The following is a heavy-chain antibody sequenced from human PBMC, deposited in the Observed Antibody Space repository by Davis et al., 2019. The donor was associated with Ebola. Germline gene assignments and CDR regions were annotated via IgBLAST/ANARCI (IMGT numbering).Heavy chain of an antibody. J-gene: IGHJ5*02. CDR3: ASSEYQLLESSWFDP. V-gene: IGHV1-2*06. CDR1: GYTFTGYY. CDR2: INPNSGGT. D-gene: IGHD2-2*01. Sequence: ASVKVSCKASGYTFTGYYMHWVRQAPGQGLEWMGRINPNSGGTNYAQKFQGRVTMTRDTSISTAYMELSRLRSDDTAVYYCASSEYQLLESSWFDPWGQGTLVTVSS.